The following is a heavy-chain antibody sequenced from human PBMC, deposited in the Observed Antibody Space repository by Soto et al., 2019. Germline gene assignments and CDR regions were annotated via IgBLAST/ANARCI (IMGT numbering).Heavy chain of an antibody. V-gene: IGHV5-10-1*01. J-gene: IGHJ6*02. Sequence: GESLKIAGKGPGYSFTIYCISWVLQMPWKGLEWMGRIDPSDSYTNYSPSFQGHVTISADKSISTAYLQWSSLKASDTAMYYCARADFYTDYGGNSGWNPKRRNYYYGMDVWGQGTTVTVSS. CDR2: IDPSDSYT. D-gene: IGHD4-17*01. CDR1: GYSFTIYC. CDR3: ARADFYTDYGGNSGWNPKRRNYYYGMDV.